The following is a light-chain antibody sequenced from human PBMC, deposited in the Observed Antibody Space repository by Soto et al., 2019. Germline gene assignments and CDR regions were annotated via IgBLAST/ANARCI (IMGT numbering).Light chain of an antibody. CDR3: QQYNRNTWS. CDR1: QSVGTW. CDR2: GAS. J-gene: IGKJ1*01. Sequence: DIHMTQSPATLSASVRGRVTITCRASQSVGTWVAWYQQQPGKAPKLLIYGASNLESGVPSRFSGSGYGTEFTLTITTLQPDDFATYFCQQYNRNTWSFGPGTKVDIK. V-gene: IGKV1-5*01.